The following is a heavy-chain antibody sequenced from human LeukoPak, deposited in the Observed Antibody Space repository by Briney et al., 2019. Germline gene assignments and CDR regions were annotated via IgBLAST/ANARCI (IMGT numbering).Heavy chain of an antibody. CDR1: GYTFTSYG. J-gene: IGHJ3*02. D-gene: IGHD3-22*01. V-gene: IGHV1-18*01. CDR3: ARGPHYYDSSGYQMSHAFDI. Sequence: ASVKVSCKASGYTFTSYGISWVRQAPGQGLEWMGWISAYNGNTNYAQKLQGRVTMTTDTSTSTAYMELRSLRSDDTAVYYCARGPHYYDSSGYQMSHAFDIWGQGTMVTVSS. CDR2: ISAYNGNT.